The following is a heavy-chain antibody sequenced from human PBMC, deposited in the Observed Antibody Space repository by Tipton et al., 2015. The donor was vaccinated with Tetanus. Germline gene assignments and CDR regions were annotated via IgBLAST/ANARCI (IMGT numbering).Heavy chain of an antibody. CDR3: ARLPKHYSASGST. CDR1: GHNSRSYW. CDR2: IYSGDSEA. J-gene: IGHJ5*02. D-gene: IGHD3-10*01. V-gene: IGHV5-51*01. Sequence: QLVQSGPEVKKPGESLKMSCKISGHNSRSYWINWVRQMPGKGLEWMGIIYSGDSEATYSPSFQGQVTISLDKSISTAYLQWSSLKASDTAIYFCARLPKHYSASGSTWGQGTQVTVSS.